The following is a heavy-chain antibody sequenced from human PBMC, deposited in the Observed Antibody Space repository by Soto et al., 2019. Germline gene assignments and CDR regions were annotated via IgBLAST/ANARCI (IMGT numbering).Heavy chain of an antibody. V-gene: IGHV4-4*02. CDR1: DGSITDINW. J-gene: IGHJ5*02. CDR2: VFHTGTT. CDR3: ASLLAPGP. Sequence: QVHLQESGPGLVKPSGTLSLTCAISDGSITDINWWSWVRQTPGKGLEWIGEVFHTGTTNYSPSLKSRVSISVDRSNNRFSLRLNSVTAADTAVYYCASLLAPGPWGQGILVTVSS.